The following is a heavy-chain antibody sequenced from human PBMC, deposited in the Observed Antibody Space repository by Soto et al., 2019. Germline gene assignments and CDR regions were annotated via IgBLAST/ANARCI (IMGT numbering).Heavy chain of an antibody. V-gene: IGHV3-48*01. CDR3: ARRNLWFGELSAGGTFGP. J-gene: IGHJ5*02. D-gene: IGHD3-10*01. CDR1: GFTFSSYS. Sequence: PWGSLRLSCAASGFTFSSYSMNWVRQAPGKGLEWVSYISSSSSTIYYADSVKGRFTISRDNAKNTLYLQMNSLRAEDTAVYYCARRNLWFGELSAGGTFGPWGQGTLVTVSS. CDR2: ISSSSSTI.